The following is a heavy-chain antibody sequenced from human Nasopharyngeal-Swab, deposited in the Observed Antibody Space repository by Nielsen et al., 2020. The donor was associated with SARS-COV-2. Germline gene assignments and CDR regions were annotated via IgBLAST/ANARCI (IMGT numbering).Heavy chain of an antibody. CDR2: ISSSGSTI. Sequence: GESLKISCAASGFTFTDNYMSWIRQAPGKGLEWVSYISSSGSTIYYADSVKGRFTISRDNAKNSLYLQMNSLRAEDTAVYYCARDDYDFWSGKASYGMDVWGQGTTVTVSS. CDR1: GFTFTDNY. V-gene: IGHV3-11*01. J-gene: IGHJ6*02. CDR3: ARDDYDFWSGKASYGMDV. D-gene: IGHD3-3*01.